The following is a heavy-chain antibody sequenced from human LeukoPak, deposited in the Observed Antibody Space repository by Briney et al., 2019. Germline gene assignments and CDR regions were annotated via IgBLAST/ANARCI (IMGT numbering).Heavy chain of an antibody. D-gene: IGHD1-26*01. Sequence: SETLSLTCAVSGYSISSGYYWGWIRRPPGKGLEWIGSIYHSGSTYYNPSLKSRVTISVDTSKNQFSLKLSSVTAADTAVYYCAREGNGISVDYWGQGTLVTVSS. CDR2: IYHSGST. J-gene: IGHJ4*02. CDR3: AREGNGISVDY. V-gene: IGHV4-38-2*02. CDR1: GYSISSGYY.